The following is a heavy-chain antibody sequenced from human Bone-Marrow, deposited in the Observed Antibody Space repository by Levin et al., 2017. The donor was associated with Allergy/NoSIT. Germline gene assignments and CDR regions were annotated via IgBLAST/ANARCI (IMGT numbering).Heavy chain of an antibody. CDR3: ARDFNDTFDY. J-gene: IGHJ4*02. Sequence: SETLSLTCTVSGGSISSGGYYWSWIRQHPGKGLEWIGYIYYSGSTYYNPSLKSRVTISVDTSKNQFSLKLSSVTAADTAVYYCARDFNDTFDYWGQGTLVTVSS. CDR2: IYYSGST. D-gene: IGHD3-9*01. CDR1: GGSISSGGYY. V-gene: IGHV4-31*03.